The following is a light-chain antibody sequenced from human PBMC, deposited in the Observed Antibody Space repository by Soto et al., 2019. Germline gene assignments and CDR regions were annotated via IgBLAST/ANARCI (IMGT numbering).Light chain of an antibody. CDR3: QQYGSSPGT. J-gene: IGKJ5*01. Sequence: EFVLTQSPAALSLCPGERATLSCRASQSVSSYLAWYQQKPGQAPRLLIYGASNRATGIPDRFSGSGSGTDFTLTISRLEPEDFAVYYCQQYGSSPGTFGQGTRLEI. CDR2: GAS. CDR1: QSVSSY. V-gene: IGKV3-20*01.